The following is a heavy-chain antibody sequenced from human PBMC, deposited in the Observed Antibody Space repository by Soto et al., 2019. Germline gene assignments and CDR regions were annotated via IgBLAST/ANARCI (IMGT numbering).Heavy chain of an antibody. J-gene: IGHJ4*02. V-gene: IGHV3-66*01. CDR1: GFTVSSNY. Sequence: GGSLRLSCAASGFTVSSNYMSWVRQAPGKGLEWVSVIYSGGSTYYADSVKGRFTIPRHNSKNTLYLQMNSLRAEDTAVYYCARGVYYYDSSGYYYFDYWGQGTLVTVSS. CDR2: IYSGGST. CDR3: ARGVYYYDSSGYYYFDY. D-gene: IGHD3-22*01.